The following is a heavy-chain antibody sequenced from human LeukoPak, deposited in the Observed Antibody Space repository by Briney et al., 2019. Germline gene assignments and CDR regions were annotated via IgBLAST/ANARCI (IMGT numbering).Heavy chain of an antibody. CDR2: TYYRSKWYN. Sequence: SQTLSLTCAISGDSVSSNSAAWNWIRQSPSRGLEWLGSTYYRSKWYNDYAVSVKSRITINPDTSKNQFSLQLNSVTPEDTAVYYCARDPLGYSSSWYLYYYGMDVWGKGTTVTVSS. CDR1: GDSVSSNSAA. CDR3: ARDPLGYSSSWYLYYYGMDV. V-gene: IGHV6-1*01. J-gene: IGHJ6*04. D-gene: IGHD6-13*01.